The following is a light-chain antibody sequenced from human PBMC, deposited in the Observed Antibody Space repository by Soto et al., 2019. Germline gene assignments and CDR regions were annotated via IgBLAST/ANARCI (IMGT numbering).Light chain of an antibody. V-gene: IGKV1-39*01. Sequence: DIQMTQSPSSLSASIGDRVTITCRASQTISTYLNWYQQKPGKAPNLLIYGTFHPQGGVPSRFSGSGSETDFTLTISSLQPEDSATYYCQQSYTTPHTFGGGTKVDIK. CDR3: QQSYTTPHT. CDR2: GTF. CDR1: QTISTY. J-gene: IGKJ4*01.